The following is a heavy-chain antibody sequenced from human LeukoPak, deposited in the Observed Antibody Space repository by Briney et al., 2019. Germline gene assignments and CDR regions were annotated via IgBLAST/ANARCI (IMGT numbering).Heavy chain of an antibody. CDR3: ARLYYYGSGTFDY. CDR1: GYTFTGYY. D-gene: IGHD3-10*01. J-gene: IGHJ4*02. Sequence: GASVMVSCKASGYTFTGYYIHWVRQAPGQGLKWMGWINPNSGGTNSAQKFQGRVTMTRDTSISTAYMELSRLRSDDTAVYYCARLYYYGSGTFDYWGQGTLVTVSS. CDR2: INPNSGGT. V-gene: IGHV1-2*02.